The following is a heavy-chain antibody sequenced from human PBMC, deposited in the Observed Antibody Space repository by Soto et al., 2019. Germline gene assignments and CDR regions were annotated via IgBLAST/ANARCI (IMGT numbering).Heavy chain of an antibody. CDR1: GFTFSSYG. J-gene: IGHJ4*02. CDR3: AREGVGYYCGSASYYHFDY. CDR2: LWYDGSNK. V-gene: IGHV3-33*01. Sequence: QVQLVESGRGVVQPGRSLRLSCVASGFTFSSYGMHWVRQAPGKGLEWGAVLWYDGSNKYYADSVKGRFTISRENSKNTLYLQRNRLSGEDTAVYYCAREGVGYYCGSASYYHFDYWGQGALVTVSS. D-gene: IGHD3-10*01.